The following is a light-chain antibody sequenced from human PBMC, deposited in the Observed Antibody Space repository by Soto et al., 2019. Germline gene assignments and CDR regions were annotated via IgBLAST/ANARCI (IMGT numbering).Light chain of an antibody. CDR3: QQGKTTPGT. Sequence: DIQMTQSPSSLSASVGDRVTITCRASQSISAYLNWYQQKPGKAPKLLIYATSSLESGVPSRFSGSGSRTDFSLTISTLQPEDFATYYCQQGKTTPGTFGQGTKVE. CDR2: ATS. V-gene: IGKV1-39*01. CDR1: QSISAY. J-gene: IGKJ1*01.